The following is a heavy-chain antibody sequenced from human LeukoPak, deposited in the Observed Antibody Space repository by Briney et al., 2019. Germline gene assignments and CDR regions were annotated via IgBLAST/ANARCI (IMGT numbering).Heavy chain of an antibody. CDR2: ISAYNGNT. D-gene: IGHD3-22*01. J-gene: IGHJ4*02. CDR3: ARVGYYDSSGYYYGSLSSDY. V-gene: IGHV1-18*01. CDR1: GYTFTSCG. Sequence: ASVKVSCKASGYTFTSCGISWVRQAPGQGLEWMGWISAYNGNTNYAQKLQGRVTMTTDTSTSTAYMELRSLRSDDTAVYYCARVGYYDSSGYYYGSLSSDYWGQGTLVTVSS.